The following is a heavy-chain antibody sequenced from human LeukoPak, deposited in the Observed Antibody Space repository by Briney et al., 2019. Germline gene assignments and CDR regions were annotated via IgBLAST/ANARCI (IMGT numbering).Heavy chain of an antibody. D-gene: IGHD3-3*01. CDR1: GGSFSGYY. V-gene: IGHV4-34*01. CDR2: INHNGNT. CDR3: ARESTYDFWSGYYGGAFDI. Sequence: PSETLSLTCAVYGGSFSGYYWSWIRQPPGKGLEWIGEINHNGNTNYNPSLKSRVTISVDTSKNQFSLKLSSVTAADTAVYYCARESTYDFWSGYYGGAFDIWGQGTMVTVSS. J-gene: IGHJ3*02.